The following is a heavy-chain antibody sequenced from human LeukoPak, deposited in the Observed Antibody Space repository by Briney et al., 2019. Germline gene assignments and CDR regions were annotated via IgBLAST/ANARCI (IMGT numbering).Heavy chain of an antibody. CDR2: ISGSGGTT. Sequence: PGGSLRLSCAASGFTFSSYAMHWVRQAPGKGLEWVSAISGSGGTTYYTDSVKGRFTISRDNSKNTLYLQMNSLRAEDTAVYYCARAREWELPSDYWGQGTLVTASS. V-gene: IGHV3-23*01. D-gene: IGHD1-26*01. CDR3: ARAREWELPSDY. CDR1: GFTFSSYA. J-gene: IGHJ4*02.